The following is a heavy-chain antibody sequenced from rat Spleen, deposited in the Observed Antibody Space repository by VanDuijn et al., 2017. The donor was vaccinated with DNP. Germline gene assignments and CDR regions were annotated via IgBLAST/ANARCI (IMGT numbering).Heavy chain of an antibody. D-gene: IGHD1-2*01. CDR1: GFTFSGYW. CDR3: SKGQLPWWFFDF. V-gene: IGHV5-58*01. CDR2: INTDGDSS. Sequence: EVQLVESGGGLVQPGRSLKLSCVASGFTFSGYWMYWIRQAPGKGLEWVASINTDGDSSYYPDSVKGRFTISRDNAENTVFLQVISLRSEDTATYYCSKGQLPWWFFDFWGPGTMVTVSS. J-gene: IGHJ1*01.